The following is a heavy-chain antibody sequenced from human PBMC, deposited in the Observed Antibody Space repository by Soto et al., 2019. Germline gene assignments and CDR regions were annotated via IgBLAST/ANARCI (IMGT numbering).Heavy chain of an antibody. CDR2: ISGSGGST. V-gene: IGHV3-23*01. J-gene: IGHJ4*02. CDR3: AKDKHYYGSGTKGPFDY. D-gene: IGHD3-10*01. Sequence: GGSLRLSCAASGFTFSSYAMSWVRQAPGKGLEWVSAISGSGGSTYYADSVKGRFTISRDNSKNTLYLQMNSLRAEDTAVYYCAKDKHYYGSGTKGPFDYWGQGTLVTVSS. CDR1: GFTFSSYA.